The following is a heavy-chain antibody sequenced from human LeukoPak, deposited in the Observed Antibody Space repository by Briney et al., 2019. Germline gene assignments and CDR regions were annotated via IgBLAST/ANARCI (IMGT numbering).Heavy chain of an antibody. J-gene: IGHJ4*02. CDR3: ARESSTSRYLDY. Sequence: GGSLRLSCAASGFTVSSNYMSWVRQAPGKGLEWVSVIYSGGSTYYADSVKGRFTISRDNSKNTLYLQMNSLRAEDTAVYYCARESSTSRYLDYWGQGTLVTVSS. CDR2: IYSGGST. D-gene: IGHD2-2*01. CDR1: GFTVSSNY. V-gene: IGHV3-53*01.